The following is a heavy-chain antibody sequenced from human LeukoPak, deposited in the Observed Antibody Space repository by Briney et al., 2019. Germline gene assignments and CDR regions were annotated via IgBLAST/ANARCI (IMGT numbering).Heavy chain of an antibody. D-gene: IGHD6-13*01. J-gene: IGHJ6*03. CDR3: AKAARRDSSSWYWVRMGYYYYMDV. Sequence: GGSLRLSCAASGFTFSSCAMSWVRQAPGKGLEWVSAISGSGGSTYYADSVKGRFTISRDNSKNTLYLQMNSLRAEDTAVYYCAKAARRDSSSWYWVRMGYYYYMDVWGKGTTVTVSS. CDR1: GFTFSSCA. V-gene: IGHV3-23*01. CDR2: ISGSGGST.